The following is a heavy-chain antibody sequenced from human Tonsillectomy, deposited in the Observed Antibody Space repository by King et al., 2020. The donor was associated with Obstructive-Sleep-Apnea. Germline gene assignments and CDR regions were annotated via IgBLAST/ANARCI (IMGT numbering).Heavy chain of an antibody. CDR1: GFTFSTYE. CDR3: ATYGDYPGSSFDY. J-gene: IGHJ4*02. Sequence: HVQLVESGGGVVQPGRSLRLSCAASGFTFSTYEMHWVRQAPGKGLEWVAVISYDGSDKYYADPVKGRFTISIDNSKNSLSLQMNSLTTEDTAVFYCATYGDYPGSSFDYWGQGTLVTVSS. V-gene: IGHV3-30*04. D-gene: IGHD4-17*01. CDR2: ISYDGSDK.